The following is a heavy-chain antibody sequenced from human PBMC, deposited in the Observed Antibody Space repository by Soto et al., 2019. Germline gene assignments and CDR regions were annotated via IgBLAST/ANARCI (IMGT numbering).Heavy chain of an antibody. Sequence: SVKVSCKASGGTFSSYAISWVRQAPGQGLEWMGGIIPIFGTANYAQKFQGRVTITADESTSTAYMELSSLRSEDTAVYYCARPRGDGYNKYYYYGMDVWGQGTTVTV. V-gene: IGHV1-69*13. CDR2: IIPIFGTA. D-gene: IGHD3-10*01. J-gene: IGHJ6*02. CDR1: GGTFSSYA. CDR3: ARPRGDGYNKYYYYGMDV.